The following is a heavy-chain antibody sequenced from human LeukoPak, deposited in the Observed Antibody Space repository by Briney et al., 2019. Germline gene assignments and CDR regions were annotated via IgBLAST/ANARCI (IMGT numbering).Heavy chain of an antibody. V-gene: IGHV3-48*03. CDR3: ARGGTLEYFQH. Sequence: GGSLRLSCAASGFTFNNAKMNWVRQAPGKGLEWVSYISSSGSTIYYADSVKGRFTISRDNAKNSLYLQMNSLRAEDTAVYYCARGGTLEYFQHWGHGTLVTVSS. J-gene: IGHJ1*01. CDR2: ISSSGSTI. CDR1: GFTFNNAK.